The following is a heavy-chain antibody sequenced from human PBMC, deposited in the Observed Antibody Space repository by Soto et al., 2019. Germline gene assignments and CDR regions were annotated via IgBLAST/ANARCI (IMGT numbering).Heavy chain of an antibody. CDR2: IYYSGST. V-gene: IGHV4-39*01. Sequence: SETLSLTCTVSGASISSSSYFWGWIRQPPGKGLEWIGSIYYSGSTYYSPSLKSRVTISVDTSKNQFSLKLSSVTAADTAVYYCVAYYDILTGYPSLYNWFDPWGPGTLVTVS. CDR3: VAYYDILTGYPSLYNWFDP. CDR1: GASISSSSYF. J-gene: IGHJ5*02. D-gene: IGHD3-9*01.